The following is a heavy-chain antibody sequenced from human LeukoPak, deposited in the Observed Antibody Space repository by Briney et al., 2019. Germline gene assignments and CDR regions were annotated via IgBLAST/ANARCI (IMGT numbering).Heavy chain of an antibody. CDR1: GLTVSSTY. D-gene: IGHD2-21*02. V-gene: IGHV3-66*02. J-gene: IGHJ4*02. CDR2: IYAGGST. CDR3: ARGGGAFCGADCYRNFDY. Sequence: GESLRLSCAVSGLTVSSTYMSWVRQAPGKGLEWGSVIYAGGSTYYADSVKGRFTISRDNSKHTLHLQMNRLRPDDTALYYCARGGGAFCGADCYRNFDYWGQGALVTVSS.